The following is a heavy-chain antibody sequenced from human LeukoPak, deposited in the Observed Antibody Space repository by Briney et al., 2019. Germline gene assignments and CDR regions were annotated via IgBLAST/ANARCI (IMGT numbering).Heavy chain of an antibody. CDR3: AKDTSSWYLGYFDY. D-gene: IGHD6-13*01. Sequence: GGSLILSCAASGFTFSSYAMSWVRQAPGKGLEWVSAISGSGGSTYYADSVKGRFTISRDNSKNTLYLQMNSLRAEDTAVYYCAKDTSSWYLGYFDYWGQGTLVTVSS. CDR2: ISGSGGST. CDR1: GFTFSSYA. J-gene: IGHJ4*02. V-gene: IGHV3-23*01.